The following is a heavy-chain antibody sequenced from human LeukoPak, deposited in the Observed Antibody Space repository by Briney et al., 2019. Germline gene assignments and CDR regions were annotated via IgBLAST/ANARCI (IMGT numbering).Heavy chain of an antibody. Sequence: SETLSLTCAVYGGSISSYYWSWIRQPPGKGLEWIGYIYYSGSTNYNPSLKSRVTISVDTSKNQFSLKLSSVTAADTAVYYCARDAGSGAWFDPWGQGTLVTVSS. CDR3: ARDAGSGAWFDP. CDR2: IYYSGST. V-gene: IGHV4-59*01. CDR1: GGSISSYY. D-gene: IGHD6-19*01. J-gene: IGHJ5*02.